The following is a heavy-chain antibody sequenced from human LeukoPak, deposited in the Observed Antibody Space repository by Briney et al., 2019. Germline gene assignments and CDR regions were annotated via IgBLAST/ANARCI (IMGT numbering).Heavy chain of an antibody. CDR2: IYTSGST. J-gene: IGHJ6*03. Sequence: SETLSLTCSVSGGSISSYYWSWIRQPAGKGLEWIGRIYTSGSTNYNPSLKSRVTISVDKSKNQFSLKLSSVTAADTAVYYCARDGKVVAGAGDTYYYMDVWGKGTTVTVSS. CDR3: ARDGKVVAGAGDTYYYMDV. V-gene: IGHV4-4*07. CDR1: GGSISSYY. D-gene: IGHD6-13*01.